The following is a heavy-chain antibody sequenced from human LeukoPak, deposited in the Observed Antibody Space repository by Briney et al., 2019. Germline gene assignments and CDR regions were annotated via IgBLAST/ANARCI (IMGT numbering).Heavy chain of an antibody. J-gene: IGHJ4*02. V-gene: IGHV1-69*04. Sequence: GASVKVSCKASGYTFTSYDINWVRQAPGQGLEWTGRIIPILGIANYAQKFQGRVTITADESTSTAYMELSSLRSEDTAVYYCAREGHCSGGSCSVDYWGQGTLVTVSS. CDR1: GYTFTSYD. CDR3: AREGHCSGGSCSVDY. D-gene: IGHD2-15*01. CDR2: IIPILGIA.